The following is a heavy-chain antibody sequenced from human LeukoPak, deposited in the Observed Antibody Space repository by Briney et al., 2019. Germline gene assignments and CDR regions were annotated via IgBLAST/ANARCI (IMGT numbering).Heavy chain of an antibody. D-gene: IGHD5-24*01. V-gene: IGHV3-21*01. CDR2: ISSSSSYI. CDR3: ARVRDGYSIYYYYYMDV. Sequence: PGGSLRLSCAASGFTFSSYSMNWVRQAPGKGLEWVSSISSSSSYIYYADSVKGRFTISRDNAKNSLYLQMNSLRAEDTAVYYSARVRDGYSIYYYYYMDVWGKGTTVTVSS. CDR1: GFTFSSYS. J-gene: IGHJ6*03.